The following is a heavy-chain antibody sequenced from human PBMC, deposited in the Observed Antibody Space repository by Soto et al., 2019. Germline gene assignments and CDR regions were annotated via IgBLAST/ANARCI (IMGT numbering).Heavy chain of an antibody. V-gene: IGHV4-31*03. J-gene: IGHJ5*02. D-gene: IGHD3-3*01. CDR1: GGSISSGGYY. Sequence: PSETLSLTCTVSGGSISSGGYYWSWIRQHPGKGLEWIGYIYYSGSTYYNPSLKSRVTISVDTSKNQFSLKLSSVTAADTAVYYCARLTIFGVIHINWFDPWGQGTLVTVSS. CDR2: IYYSGST. CDR3: ARLTIFGVIHINWFDP.